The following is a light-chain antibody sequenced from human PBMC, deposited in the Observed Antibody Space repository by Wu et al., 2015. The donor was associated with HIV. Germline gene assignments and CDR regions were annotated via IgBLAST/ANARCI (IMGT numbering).Light chain of an antibody. Sequence: DIQMTQSPSTLSASVGDRVTITCRASQSVNNWLAWYQQKPGKAPQLLIYDTSTLEWRVPSRFSGTGYGTEFTLTINSLQPDDFATYYCQQYDSRKSFGQGTKLEIK. CDR3: QQYDSRKS. CDR2: DTS. CDR1: QSVNNW. V-gene: IGKV1-5*03. J-gene: IGKJ2*03.